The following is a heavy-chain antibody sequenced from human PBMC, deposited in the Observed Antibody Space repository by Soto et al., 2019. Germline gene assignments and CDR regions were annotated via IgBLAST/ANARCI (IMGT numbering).Heavy chain of an antibody. V-gene: IGHV2-5*02. J-gene: IGHJ6*02. CDR3: AYLPCSGGSCYWFSFSGMDV. CDR2: IYWAADK. CDR1: GFSLSTSGVG. Sequence: QITLKESGPTLVKPTQTLTLTCTFSGFSLSTSGVGVAWIRQPPGEALGWLALIYWAADKCYRPSLESRLTITKDTSKNQVVLTMTNMDSVDTATYYCAYLPCSGGSCYWFSFSGMDVWGQGTTVTVSS. D-gene: IGHD2-15*01.